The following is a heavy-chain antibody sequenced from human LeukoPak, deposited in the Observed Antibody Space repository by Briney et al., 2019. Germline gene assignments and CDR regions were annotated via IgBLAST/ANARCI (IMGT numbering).Heavy chain of an antibody. CDR3: ARGRVAYSAYYFDY. V-gene: IGHV4-59*01. J-gene: IGHJ4*02. Sequence: SETLSLTCTVSGDSITNYFWSWIRQSPGKGLEWIGYIYYTGNTNYKPSLKSRVTMSVDTSTNQFSLRLRSVTAADTAVYYCARGRVAYSAYYFDYWGRGTLVTVSS. D-gene: IGHD2-15*01. CDR1: GDSITNYF. CDR2: IYYTGNT.